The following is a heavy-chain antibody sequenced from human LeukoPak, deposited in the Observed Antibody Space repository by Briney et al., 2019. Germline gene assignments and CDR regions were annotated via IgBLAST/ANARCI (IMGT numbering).Heavy chain of an antibody. V-gene: IGHV3-15*01. D-gene: IGHD3-22*01. CDR2: IKSKTDGGTR. CDR1: GFTFSNAW. J-gene: IGHJ4*02. Sequence: PGGSLRLSCTASGFTFSNAWMSWVRQAPGKGLEWVGRIKSKTDGGTRDYAAPVKGRFTISRDDSKNTLYLQMNSLKTEDTAVYYCTTGELTGLSSGFYGGFDYWGQGTLVTVSS. CDR3: TTGELTGLSSGFYGGFDY.